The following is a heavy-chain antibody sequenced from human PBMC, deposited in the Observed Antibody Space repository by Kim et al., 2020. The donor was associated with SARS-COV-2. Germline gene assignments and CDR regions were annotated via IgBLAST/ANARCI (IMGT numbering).Heavy chain of an antibody. Sequence: NPPLKSRVTISVDTSKTQFSLKLSSVTAADTAVYYCAGSTTVVIGGAFDIWGQGTMVTVSS. CDR3: AGSTTVVIGGAFDI. J-gene: IGHJ3*02. D-gene: IGHD4-17*01. V-gene: IGHV4-39*01.